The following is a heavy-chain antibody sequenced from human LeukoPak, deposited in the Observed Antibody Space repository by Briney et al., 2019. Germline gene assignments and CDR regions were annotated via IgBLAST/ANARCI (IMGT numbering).Heavy chain of an antibody. D-gene: IGHD1-26*01. CDR1: GYTFTGYY. Sequence: ASVKVSCKASGYTFTGYYMHWVRQAPGQGLEWMGWINPNSGGTNYAQKFQGWVTMTRDTSISTAYMELSRLRSDDTAVYYCARDTGSGSYYDYYYGMDVWGQGTTVTVSS. CDR2: INPNSGGT. V-gene: IGHV1-2*04. CDR3: ARDTGSGSYYDYYYGMDV. J-gene: IGHJ6*02.